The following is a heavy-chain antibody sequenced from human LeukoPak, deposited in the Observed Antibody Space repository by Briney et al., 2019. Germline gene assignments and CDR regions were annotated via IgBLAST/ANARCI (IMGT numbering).Heavy chain of an antibody. J-gene: IGHJ3*02. Sequence: ASVKVSCKASGGTFSSYAISWVRQAPGQGLEWMGGIIPIFGTANYAQKFQGRVTITADASTSTAYMELSSLRSEDTAVYYCARGGELRDAFDIWGQGTMVTVSS. V-gene: IGHV1-69*13. CDR2: IIPIFGTA. CDR1: GGTFSSYA. D-gene: IGHD1-7*01. CDR3: ARGGELRDAFDI.